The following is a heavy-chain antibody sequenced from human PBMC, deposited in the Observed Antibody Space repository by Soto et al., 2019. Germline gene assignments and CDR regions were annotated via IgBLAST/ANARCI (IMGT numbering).Heavy chain of an antibody. V-gene: IGHV4-38-2*01. J-gene: IGHJ5*02. CDR1: GDSIIGIYH. CDR2: IYHTGTT. Sequence: XETLSLTCAVSGDSIIGIYHWSCIRQSPGRGLEWIASIYHTGTTYYTPSLESRVTISVDTSKNQFSLKLSSVTAADTAVYYCARGVTIFGVVIEVPAWMVANWFDPWGQGTLVTVSS. CDR3: ARGVTIFGVVIEVPAWMVANWFDP. D-gene: IGHD3-3*01.